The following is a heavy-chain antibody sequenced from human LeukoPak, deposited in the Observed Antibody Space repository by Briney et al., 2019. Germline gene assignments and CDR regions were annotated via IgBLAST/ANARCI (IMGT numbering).Heavy chain of an antibody. D-gene: IGHD1-26*01. CDR3: ASSGSYST. J-gene: IGHJ5*02. CDR2: IYGTGTT. V-gene: IGHV3-66*01. Sequence: GGSLRLSCAGSGFTVTSSYMTWVRQAPGKGLECVSAIYGTGTTYYADSVKGRFTISRDNAKNTLYLQMNSLRAEDTAVYYCASSGSYSTWGQGTLVTVSS. CDR1: GFTVTSSY.